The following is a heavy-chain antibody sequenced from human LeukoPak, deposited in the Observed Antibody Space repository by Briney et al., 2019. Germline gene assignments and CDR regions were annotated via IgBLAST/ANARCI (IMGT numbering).Heavy chain of an antibody. Sequence: GGSLRLSCAASGFTFSSYSMNWVRQAPGKGLEWVSYISSSGSTIYYADSVKGRFTISRDNAKNSLYLQMNSLRAEDTAVYYCAKLVVPAAMRAFDIWGQGTMVTVSS. CDR3: AKLVVPAAMRAFDI. CDR2: ISSSGSTI. V-gene: IGHV3-48*04. CDR1: GFTFSSYS. J-gene: IGHJ3*02. D-gene: IGHD2-2*01.